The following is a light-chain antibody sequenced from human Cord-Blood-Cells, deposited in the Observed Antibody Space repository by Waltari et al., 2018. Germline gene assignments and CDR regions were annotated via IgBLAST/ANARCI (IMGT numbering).Light chain of an antibody. J-gene: IGLJ3*02. CDR2: YKSDSDK. Sequence: QAVLTQPSSLSASPGASASLTCTLRSAIHVGTYSIYWYQQKPGSPPQYLLRYKSDSDKQQGSGVPSRFSGSKDASANAGILLISGLQSEDEADYYCMIWHSSAWVFGGGTKLTVL. CDR1: SAIHVGTYS. V-gene: IGLV5-45*02. CDR3: MIWHSSAWV.